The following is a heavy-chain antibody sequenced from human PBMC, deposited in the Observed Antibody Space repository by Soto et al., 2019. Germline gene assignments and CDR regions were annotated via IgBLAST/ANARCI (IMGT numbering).Heavy chain of an antibody. D-gene: IGHD6-19*01. V-gene: IGHV4-59*12. CDR1: AGSISGYY. CDR3: ARGRRSGWPY. Sequence: SETLSLTCSVSAGSISGYYWSWIRQPPGKGLEWIGYTRYSESTSYNPSLMSRLILSVDTSNNQLSLKLSSVTAADTAVYYCARGRRSGWPYWGQGTLVTVSS. J-gene: IGHJ4*02. CDR2: TRYSEST.